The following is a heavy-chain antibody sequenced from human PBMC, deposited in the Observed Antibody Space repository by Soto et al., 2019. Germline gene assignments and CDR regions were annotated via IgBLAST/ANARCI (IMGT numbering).Heavy chain of an antibody. CDR1: GGSISISNW. CDR2: IHHSGCT. CDR3: ARGGYYFYLDV. D-gene: IGHD1-26*01. Sequence: QVQLQESGPGLVKPSETLSLTCAVSGGSISISNWWSWVRQTPGKGLEWIGLIHHSGCTNYSPSLTSRVTISVDNSKIRFSLKMTSVTAADTAVYYCARGGYYFYLDVWGKGTTVTVSS. V-gene: IGHV4-4*02. J-gene: IGHJ6*03.